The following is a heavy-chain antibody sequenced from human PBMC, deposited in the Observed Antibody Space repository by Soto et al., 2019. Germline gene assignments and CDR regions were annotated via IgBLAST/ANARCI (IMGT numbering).Heavy chain of an antibody. CDR1: GFSLANYP. CDR3: AKGPHTNVGWPYYFES. D-gene: IGHD6-19*01. V-gene: IGHV3-48*02. J-gene: IGHJ4*02. CDR2: SSPRGDTI. Sequence: GSLRLSCVASGFSLANYPMNWVRQTPGKGLECISYSSPRGDTIYYADSVEGRFTISRDNARNSLSLHMSSLRDEDSALYYCAKGPHTNVGWPYYFESWGQGVPVTVSS.